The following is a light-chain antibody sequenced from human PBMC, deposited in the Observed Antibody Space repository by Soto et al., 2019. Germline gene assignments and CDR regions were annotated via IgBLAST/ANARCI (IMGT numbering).Light chain of an antibody. V-gene: IGKV1-5*01. J-gene: IGKJ1*01. CDR3: QQYNSYRT. CDR1: QSINIW. Sequence: DIQMTQSPSTLSASVGDRVTITCRARQSINIWLAWYQQKPGKAPKLLIYDASIFESGVPSRFSGSGSGTDFTLTINSLKPDDFATDYCQQYNSYRTFGQGTKVDIK. CDR2: DAS.